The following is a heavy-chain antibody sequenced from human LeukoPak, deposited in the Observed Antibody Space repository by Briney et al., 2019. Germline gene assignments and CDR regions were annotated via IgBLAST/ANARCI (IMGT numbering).Heavy chain of an antibody. CDR3: ANHLEYCSTGSCSFFDY. J-gene: IGHJ4*02. D-gene: IGHD2-15*01. Sequence: GGSLRLSCAASGFTFSSYAMSWVRQAPGKGLEWVSAISGSGGSTYYADSVKGRFTISRDNSKSILYLQMNSLRADDTAVYYCANHLEYCSTGSCSFFDYWGQGTLVTVSS. CDR2: ISGSGGST. V-gene: IGHV3-23*01. CDR1: GFTFSSYA.